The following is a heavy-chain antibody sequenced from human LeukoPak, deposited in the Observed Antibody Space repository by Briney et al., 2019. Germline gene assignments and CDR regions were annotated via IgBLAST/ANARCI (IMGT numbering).Heavy chain of an antibody. D-gene: IGHD6-6*01. J-gene: IGHJ6*03. Sequence: GGSLRLSCAASRFTFDDYGMSWVRQAPGKGLELVSGIDWNGGSTGYADSVKGRFTISRDNAKNSLYLQMNSLRAEDTALYYCARARGSSTTYYYHYMDVWGKGTTVTVSS. V-gene: IGHV3-20*04. CDR3: ARARGSSTTYYYHYMDV. CDR1: RFTFDDYG. CDR2: IDWNGGST.